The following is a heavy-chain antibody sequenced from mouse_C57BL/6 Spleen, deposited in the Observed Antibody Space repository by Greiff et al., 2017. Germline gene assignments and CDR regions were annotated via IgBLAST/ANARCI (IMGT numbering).Heavy chain of an antibody. CDR2: ISSGSSTI. D-gene: IGHD1-1*01. Sequence: EVQLVESGGGLVKPGGSLKLSCAASGFTFSDYGMHWVRQAPEKGLEWVAYISSGSSTIYYADTVKGRFTISRDNAKNTLFLQMTSLRSEDTAMYYCARSGGTTVVAPDYWGQGTTLTVSS. CDR1: GFTFSDYG. CDR3: ARSGGTTVVAPDY. J-gene: IGHJ2*01. V-gene: IGHV5-17*01.